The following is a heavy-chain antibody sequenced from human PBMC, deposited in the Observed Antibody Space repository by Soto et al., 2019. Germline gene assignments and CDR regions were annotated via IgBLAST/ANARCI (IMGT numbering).Heavy chain of an antibody. CDR2: ISGSGRST. Sequence: EVQLLESGGDLVQPGGSLRLSCAASGFTFASYSMTWVRQAPGKGLEWVSTISGSGRSTYYADSVKGRFTISRDNSKNTLYVQMNSLRAEDTAVYYCAKDWTAIWGQGTMVTVSS. CDR1: GFTFASYS. CDR3: AKDWTAI. D-gene: IGHD2-21*02. V-gene: IGHV3-23*01. J-gene: IGHJ3*02.